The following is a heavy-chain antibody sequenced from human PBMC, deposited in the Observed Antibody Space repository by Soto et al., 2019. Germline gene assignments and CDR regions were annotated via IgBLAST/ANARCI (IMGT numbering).Heavy chain of an antibody. J-gene: IGHJ4*02. CDR1: GYTFTGYY. CDR3: ARRKGDYYDSSGYHYYFDY. V-gene: IGHV1-2*02. D-gene: IGHD3-22*01. CDR2: INPNSGGT. Sequence: ASVKVSCKASGYTFTGYYMHLVRQAPGQGLEWMGWINPNSGGTKSAQKFQGRVTMTRDTSISTAYMELSRLRSDDTAVYYCARRKGDYYDSSGYHYYFDYWGQGTLVTVSS.